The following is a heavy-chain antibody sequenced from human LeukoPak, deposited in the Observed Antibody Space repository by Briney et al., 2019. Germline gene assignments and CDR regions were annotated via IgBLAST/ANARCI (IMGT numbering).Heavy chain of an antibody. CDR1: GGSFSSYY. CDR3: ARQPAPTHSHFDY. J-gene: IGHJ4*02. Sequence: SETLSLTCSASGGSFSSYYWSWIRQPPGKGLEWIGYIYYSGSTNYNPSLKSRVTISVDTSKNQFSLRLSSVTAADTAVYYCARQPAPTHSHFDYWGQGTLVTVSS. CDR2: IYYSGST. V-gene: IGHV4-59*08.